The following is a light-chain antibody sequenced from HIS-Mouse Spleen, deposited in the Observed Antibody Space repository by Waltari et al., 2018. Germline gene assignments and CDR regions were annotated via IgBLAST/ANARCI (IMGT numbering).Light chain of an antibody. CDR3: SSYTSSSFNVV. J-gene: IGLJ2*01. Sequence: QSALTQPASVSGSPGQSITISCTGTSSDVGGYNYVPWYQQHPGKAPKLMIYDVSNRPSGVSNRFSGSKSGNTASLTISGLQAEDEADYYCSSYTSSSFNVVFGGGTKPTVL. V-gene: IGLV2-14*03. CDR1: SSDVGGYNY. CDR2: DVS.